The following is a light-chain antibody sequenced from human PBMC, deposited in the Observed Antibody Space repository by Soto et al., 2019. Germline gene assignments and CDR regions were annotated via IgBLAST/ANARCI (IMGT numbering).Light chain of an antibody. J-gene: IGKJ1*01. V-gene: IGKV3-20*01. CDR2: GAS. Sequence: EIVLTQSPGTLSLAPGERATLSCRASQIVSRSFLGWYQQKAGQPPRIVIFGASNRAPGIPDRFSGSVSGTDFTLTISSLEPEDFAVYYCEQYSNSPRTFGQGTKVEI. CDR1: QIVSRSF. CDR3: EQYSNSPRT.